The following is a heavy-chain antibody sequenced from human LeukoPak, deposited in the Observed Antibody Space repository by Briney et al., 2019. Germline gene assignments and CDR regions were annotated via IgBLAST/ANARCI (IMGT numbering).Heavy chain of an antibody. V-gene: IGHV3-30-3*01. D-gene: IGHD4-23*01. CDR2: ISYDGSNK. CDR1: GFTFSSYA. J-gene: IGHJ4*02. Sequence: GGSLRLSCAASGFTFSSYAMHWVRQAPGKGLEWVAVISYDGSNKYYADSVKGRFTISRDNSKNTLYLQMNCLRAEDTAVYYCARDLYGGNSFDYWGQGTLVTVSS. CDR3: ARDLYGGNSFDY.